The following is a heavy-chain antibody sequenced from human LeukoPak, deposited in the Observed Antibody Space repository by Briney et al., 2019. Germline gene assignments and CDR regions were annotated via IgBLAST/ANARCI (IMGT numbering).Heavy chain of an antibody. CDR2: IYSGGST. CDR1: GFTVSSNY. Sequence: PGGSLRLFCGASGFTVSSNYMSWVRQAPGKGLEWVSVIYSGGSTYYADSVKGRFTISRDNSKNTLYLEMNSLRAEDAAVYYCAKDIGSYYDYWGQGILVTVSS. V-gene: IGHV3-53*05. CDR3: AKDIGSYYDY. J-gene: IGHJ4*02. D-gene: IGHD3-10*01.